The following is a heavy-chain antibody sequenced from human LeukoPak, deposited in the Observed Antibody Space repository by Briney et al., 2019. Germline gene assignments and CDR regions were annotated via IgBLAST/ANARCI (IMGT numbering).Heavy chain of an antibody. CDR2: IRYDGSNK. CDR1: GFTFSSYG. CDR3: AKDLSRTAVAGHDY. J-gene: IGHJ4*02. D-gene: IGHD6-19*01. Sequence: PGGSLRLSCAASGFTFSSYGMHWVRQAPGKGPEWVAFIRYDGSNKYYADSVKGRFTISRDNSKNTLYLQMNSLRAEDTAVYYCAKDLSRTAVAGHDYWGQGTLVTVSS. V-gene: IGHV3-30*02.